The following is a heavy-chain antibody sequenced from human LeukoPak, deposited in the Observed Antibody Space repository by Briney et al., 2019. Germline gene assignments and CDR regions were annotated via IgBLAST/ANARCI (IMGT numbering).Heavy chain of an antibody. D-gene: IGHD3-10*01. CDR3: TRDPQPGSYYPWYFAF. Sequence: GSLRLSCAASGFTFSSYSMNWVRQAPGKGLEWVSSISGGSTSIDYADSVKGRFTISRDNANNSLYLQMNSLRAEDTAVYYCTRDPQPGSYYPWYFAFWGQGTLVTVSS. V-gene: IGHV3-21*06. CDR1: GFTFSSYS. CDR2: ISGGSTSI. J-gene: IGHJ4*02.